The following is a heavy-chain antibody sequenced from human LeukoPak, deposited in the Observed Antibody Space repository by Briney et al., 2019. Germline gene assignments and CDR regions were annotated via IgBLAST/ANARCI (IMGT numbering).Heavy chain of an antibody. D-gene: IGHD7-27*01. CDR2: IGTAGDT. Sequence: GGSLRLSCVASGFTFTNYDMHWVRQATGKSLEWVSAIGTAGDTYYADSVKGRFTISRENAKNSLYLQMNNLRAEDTAVYYCTRVTNWVFGYWGQGTLVTVSS. J-gene: IGHJ4*02. V-gene: IGHV3-13*01. CDR3: TRVTNWVFGY. CDR1: GFTFTNYD.